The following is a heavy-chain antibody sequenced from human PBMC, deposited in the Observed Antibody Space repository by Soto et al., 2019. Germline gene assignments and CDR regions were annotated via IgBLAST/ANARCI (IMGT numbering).Heavy chain of an antibody. CDR1: GGSISGYY. CDR3: ARGRSIFY. D-gene: IGHD3-9*01. CDR2: IYYSGST. J-gene: IGHJ4*02. V-gene: IGHV4-59*01. Sequence: SETLSLTCTVSGGSISGYYWSWIRQPPGKGLEWIGYIYYSGSTNYNPSLKSRVTISVDTSKNQFSLKLNSVTAADTAVYYCARGRSIFYWGQGTLVTVSS.